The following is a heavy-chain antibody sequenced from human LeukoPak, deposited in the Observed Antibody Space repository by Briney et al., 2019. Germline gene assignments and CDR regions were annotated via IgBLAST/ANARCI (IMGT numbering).Heavy chain of an antibody. CDR1: GFIFSRYG. CDR3: VRDDGLAGTPLDY. J-gene: IGHJ4*02. V-gene: IGHV3-33*01. Sequence: ATSLRLSCAASGFIFSRYGRHWVRQSPGKGLEWVTFILYAGSIREYADSVNGRFTISRDDCKSTLYLQMNSLRVDDTAVYYCVRDDGLAGTPLDYWGQGALVTVSS. CDR2: ILYAGSIR. D-gene: IGHD6-19*01.